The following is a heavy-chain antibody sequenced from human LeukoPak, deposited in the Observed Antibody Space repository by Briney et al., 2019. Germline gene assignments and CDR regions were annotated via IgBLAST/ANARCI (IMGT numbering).Heavy chain of an antibody. CDR3: ATYSSLNRREFQY. Sequence: GGSLRLSCEGSGFTFSNYWMGWVRQAPGKRLQWVANIKTDGSEKYYVDSVKGRFTISRDNAKNSLYLQMNSLRAEDTAVYYCATYSSLNRREFQYWGQGTLLTVSS. CDR2: IKTDGSEK. V-gene: IGHV3-7*01. J-gene: IGHJ1*01. D-gene: IGHD3-22*01. CDR1: GFTFSNYW.